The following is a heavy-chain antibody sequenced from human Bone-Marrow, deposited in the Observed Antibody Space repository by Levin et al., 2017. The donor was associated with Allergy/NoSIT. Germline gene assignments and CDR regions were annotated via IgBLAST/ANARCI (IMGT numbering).Heavy chain of an antibody. D-gene: IGHD2-15*01. Sequence: SCAVPTFIFSNAWMNWVRQAPGKGLEWVGRIKRKFEGGTTDYAAPVKGRFTISRDDSGNTLFLQMNGLKTEDTAVYYCSADTTSTSDIGLDVWGQGTTVTVSS. CDR3: SADTTSTSDIGLDV. CDR1: TFIFSNAW. V-gene: IGHV3-15*01. J-gene: IGHJ6*02. CDR2: IKRKFEGGTT.